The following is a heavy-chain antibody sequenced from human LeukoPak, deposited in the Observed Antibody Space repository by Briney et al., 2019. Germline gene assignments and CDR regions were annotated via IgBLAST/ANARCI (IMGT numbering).Heavy chain of an antibody. V-gene: IGHV1-69*05. D-gene: IGHD2-2*01. CDR2: IIPIFGTA. J-gene: IGHJ6*02. CDR3: ARLHPDLAPYCSSTSCYSYYYYGMDV. Sequence: ASVKVSGKASGGTFSSYAISWVRQAPGQGLEWMGGIIPIFGTANYAQKFQGRVTMTTDTSTSTAYMELRSLRSDDTAVYYCARLHPDLAPYCSSTSCYSYYYYGMDVWGQGTTVTVSS. CDR1: GGTFSSYA.